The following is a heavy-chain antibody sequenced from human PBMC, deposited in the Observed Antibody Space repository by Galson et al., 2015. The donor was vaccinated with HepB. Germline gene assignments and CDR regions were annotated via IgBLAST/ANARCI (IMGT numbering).Heavy chain of an antibody. D-gene: IGHD5-24*01. CDR1: GFTFSSCA. Sequence: SLRLSCAASGFTFSSCAMSWVRQAPGKGLEWVSAISGSGASTYNAESVKGRFSITRDNSKNTLYLQMNSLKTEDTAVYYCTTDVAPDGYIRPSPFDYWGQGTLVTVSS. J-gene: IGHJ4*02. CDR2: ISGSGAST. CDR3: TTDVAPDGYIRPSPFDY. V-gene: IGHV3-23*01.